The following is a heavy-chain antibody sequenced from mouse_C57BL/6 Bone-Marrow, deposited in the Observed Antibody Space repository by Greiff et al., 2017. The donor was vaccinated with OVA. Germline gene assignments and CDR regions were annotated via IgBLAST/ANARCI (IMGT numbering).Heavy chain of an antibody. Sequence: VQLQQSGAELVRPGASVKLSCKASGYTFTDYYINWVKQRPGQGLEWIARIYPGSGNTYYNEKFKGKATLTAEKSSSTAYMQLSSLTSEDSAVYFCASPNWDAGYFDVWGTGTTVTVSS. CDR1: GYTFTDYY. D-gene: IGHD4-1*01. V-gene: IGHV1-76*01. J-gene: IGHJ1*03. CDR2: IYPGSGNT. CDR3: ASPNWDAGYFDV.